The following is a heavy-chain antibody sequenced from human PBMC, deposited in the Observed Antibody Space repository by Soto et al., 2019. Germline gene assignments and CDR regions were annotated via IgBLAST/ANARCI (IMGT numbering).Heavy chain of an antibody. CDR1: GYTFTSYY. V-gene: IGHV1-46*01. CDR2: INPSCGST. CDR3: ARAPMYSWNDATYYFDY. J-gene: IGHJ4*02. Sequence: QVQLVQSGAEVKKPGASVKVSCKASGYTFTSYYMHWVRQAPGQGLERMGVINPSCGSTSYAQKFRSRVTMTRDASTSTIYMELSSLRSEDTAVYYCARAPMYSWNDATYYFDYWGQGTLVTVSS. D-gene: IGHD1-1*01.